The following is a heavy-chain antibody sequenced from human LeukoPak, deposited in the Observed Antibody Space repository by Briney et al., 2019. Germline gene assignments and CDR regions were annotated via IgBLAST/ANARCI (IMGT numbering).Heavy chain of an antibody. Sequence: PSETLSLTCTVSGGSISTYYWSWIRQPPGKGLEWIGYIYYGGNSNYNPSLKSRVTISVDTSKNQFSLKLSSVTAADTAVYYCAGLGASGNGYLSWFDPWGQGTLVTVSS. CDR2: IYYGGNS. J-gene: IGHJ5*02. CDR3: AGLGASGNGYLSWFDP. D-gene: IGHD3-22*01. V-gene: IGHV4-59*01. CDR1: GGSISTYY.